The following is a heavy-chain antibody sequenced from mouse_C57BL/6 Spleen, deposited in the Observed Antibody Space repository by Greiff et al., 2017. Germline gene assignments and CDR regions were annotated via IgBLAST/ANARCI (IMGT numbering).Heavy chain of an antibody. D-gene: IGHD2-3*01. CDR1: GYTFTSYW. CDR3: ARDDGYYVYFDY. J-gene: IGHJ2*01. CDR2: IYPGSGST. Sequence: QVQLQQSGAELVKPGASVKMSCKASGYTFTSYWITWVKQRPGQGLEWIGDIYPGSGSTNYNEKFKSKATLSVDTSSSTAYMQLSSLTSEDSAVYYCARDDGYYVYFDYWGQGTTLTVSS. V-gene: IGHV1-55*01.